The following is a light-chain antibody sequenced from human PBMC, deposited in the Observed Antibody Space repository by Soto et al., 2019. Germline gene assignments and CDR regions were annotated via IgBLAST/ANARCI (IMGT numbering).Light chain of an antibody. Sequence: DIVMTQSPDSLAVSLGERATINCKSSQSVLYSSNNKNYLAWYQQKPGQPPKLLIYWASTRESGVPDRFSGSGSGTDFTLTINSLQAEDVAVYYCQQYYSNTPTFGQGTKLEIK. J-gene: IGKJ2*01. V-gene: IGKV4-1*01. CDR3: QQYYSNTPT. CDR2: WAS. CDR1: QSVLYSSNNKNY.